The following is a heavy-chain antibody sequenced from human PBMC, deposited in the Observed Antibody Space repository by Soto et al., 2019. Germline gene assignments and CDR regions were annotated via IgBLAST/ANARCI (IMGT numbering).Heavy chain of an antibody. Sequence: GGSLRLSCAASGFTFSSYWMSWVRQAPGKGLEWVANIKQDGSEKYYVDSVKDRFTISRDNAKNSLYLQMNSLRAEDTAVYYCASPRGGDTAMAKNAFDIWGQGTMVTVSS. J-gene: IGHJ3*02. D-gene: IGHD5-18*01. CDR2: IKQDGSEK. V-gene: IGHV3-7*03. CDR3: ASPRGGDTAMAKNAFDI. CDR1: GFTFSSYW.